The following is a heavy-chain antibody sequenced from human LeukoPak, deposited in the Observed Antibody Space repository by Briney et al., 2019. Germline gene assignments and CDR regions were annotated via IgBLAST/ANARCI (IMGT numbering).Heavy chain of an antibody. Sequence: SETLSLTXTDSGGSITTDNYYCSWIRQHAGEGLAWLGRIYASKNTNYNPSLKSRITILVDTSKNQFSLRLSSVTAADTAVYYCARDFDSPMAFDIWGQGTMVTVSS. J-gene: IGHJ3*02. CDR2: IYASKNT. CDR3: ARDFDSPMAFDI. D-gene: IGHD3-9*01. CDR1: GGSITTDNYY. V-gene: IGHV4-61*02.